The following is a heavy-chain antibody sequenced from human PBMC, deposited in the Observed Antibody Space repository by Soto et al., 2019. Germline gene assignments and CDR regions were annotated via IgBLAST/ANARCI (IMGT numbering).Heavy chain of an antibody. D-gene: IGHD6-6*01. J-gene: IGHJ6*03. V-gene: IGHV1-18*01. Sequence: APVKVSCKAPGYTFTNYGITWVRQATGQGLEWMGWISAYNGDTHYTQRLQGRVTMTTDTSTSTAYMELRGLRSDDTAVYYCARARQLVGYFYYYLDIWGKGTTVNVSS. CDR3: ARARQLVGYFYYYLDI. CDR1: GYTFTNYG. CDR2: ISAYNGDT.